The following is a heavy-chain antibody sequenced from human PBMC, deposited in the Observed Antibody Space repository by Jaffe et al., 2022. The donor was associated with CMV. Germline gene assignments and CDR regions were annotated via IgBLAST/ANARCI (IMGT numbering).Heavy chain of an antibody. CDR1: GFTFSSYW. CDR2: IKQDGSEK. D-gene: IGHD3-22*01. CDR3: ARGTTYYYDSSGYFY. V-gene: IGHV3-7*03. Sequence: EVQLVESGGGLVQPGGSLRLSCAASGFTFSSYWMSWVRQAPGKGLEWVANIKQDGSEKYYVDSVKGRFTISRDNAKNSLYLQMNSLRAEDTAVYYCARGTTYYYDSSGYFYWGQGTLVTVSS. J-gene: IGHJ4*02.